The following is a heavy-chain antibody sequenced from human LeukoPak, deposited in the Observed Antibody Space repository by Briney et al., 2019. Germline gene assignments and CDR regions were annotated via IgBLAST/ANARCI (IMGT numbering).Heavy chain of an antibody. Sequence: SGPTLVNPTQTLTLTCTFSGFSLSTSGVGVGWIRQPPGKAPEWLALIYCDDDKRYSPSLKSRLTITKDTSKNQVVLTMTNVDPLDTATYYCANRRGTSGWSEGYFDYWGQGTLVTVSS. V-gene: IGHV2-5*02. J-gene: IGHJ4*02. CDR2: IYCDDDK. D-gene: IGHD6-19*01. CDR3: ANRRGTSGWSEGYFDY. CDR1: GFSLSTSGVG.